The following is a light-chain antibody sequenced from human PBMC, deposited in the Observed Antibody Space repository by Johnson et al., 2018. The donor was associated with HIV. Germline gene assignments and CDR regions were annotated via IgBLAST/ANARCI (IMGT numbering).Light chain of an antibody. J-gene: IGLJ1*01. CDR2: DNN. Sequence: QSVLTQPPSVSAAPGQKVTISCSGSSSNIGNNYVSWYQQLPGTAPKLLIYDNNKRPSGIPDRFSGSKSGTSATLGITGLQTGDEADYYCGTWDSSLSARWVLGTGTKVTVL. CDR3: GTWDSSLSARWV. V-gene: IGLV1-51*01. CDR1: SSNIGNNY.